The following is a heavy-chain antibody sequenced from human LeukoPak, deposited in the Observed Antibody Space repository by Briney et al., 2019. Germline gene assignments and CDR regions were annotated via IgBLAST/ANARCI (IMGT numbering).Heavy chain of an antibody. Sequence: PGGSLRLSCAASGFTFSSYGMHWVRQAPGKGLEWVAVIWYDGSNKYYADSVKGRFTISRDNSKNTLYLQMNSLRAEDTAVYYCARGGVPAAILGYWGQGTQVTVSS. CDR1: GFTFSSYG. CDR3: ARGGVPAAILGY. D-gene: IGHD2-2*01. V-gene: IGHV3-33*01. CDR2: IWYDGSNK. J-gene: IGHJ4*02.